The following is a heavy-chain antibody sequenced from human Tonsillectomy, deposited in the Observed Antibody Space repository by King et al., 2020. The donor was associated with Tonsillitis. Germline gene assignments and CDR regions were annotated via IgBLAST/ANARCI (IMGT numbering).Heavy chain of an antibody. CDR2: INPNSGGT. D-gene: IGHD3-16*02. CDR1: GYTFTGYY. J-gene: IGHJ6*02. CDR3: ARAGGGYYRGLMDV. V-gene: IGHV1-2*02. Sequence: QLVQSGAEMKKPGASVKVSCKASGYTFTGYYMHWVRQAPGQGLEWMGWINPNSGGTIYAQKFQGRVTMTRDTSISTAYMDLSRLRFDDTAVYYCARAGGGYYRGLMDVGGQGTAVTVSS.